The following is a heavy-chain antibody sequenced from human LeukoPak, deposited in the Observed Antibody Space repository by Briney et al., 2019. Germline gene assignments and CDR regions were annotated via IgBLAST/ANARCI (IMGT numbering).Heavy chain of an antibody. V-gene: IGHV1-8*01. D-gene: IGHD5-12*01. CDR1: GYTFTSYD. J-gene: IGHJ6*03. CDR3: ARGYSGYDSAYYYYYMDV. Sequence: ASVKVSCKASGYTFTSYDINWVRQAPGQGLEWMGWMNPNSGNTGYAQKFQGRVTMTRNTSISTAYMELSSLRSEDTAVYYCARGYSGYDSAYYYYYMDVWGKGTTVTVSS. CDR2: MNPNSGNT.